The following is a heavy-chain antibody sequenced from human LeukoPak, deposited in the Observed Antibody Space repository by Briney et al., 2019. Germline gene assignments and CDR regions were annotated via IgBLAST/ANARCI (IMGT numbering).Heavy chain of an antibody. CDR3: ARGGGLDV. D-gene: IGHD3-16*01. J-gene: IGHJ6*02. CDR1: GFTFSSYW. Sequence: LTGGSLRLSCAASGFTFSSYWMNWARQAPGKGLEWVASINHNGNVNHYVDSVKGRFTISRDNAKNSLYLQMSNLRAEDTAVYFCARGGGLDVWGQGATVTVSS. CDR2: INHNGNVN. V-gene: IGHV3-7*03.